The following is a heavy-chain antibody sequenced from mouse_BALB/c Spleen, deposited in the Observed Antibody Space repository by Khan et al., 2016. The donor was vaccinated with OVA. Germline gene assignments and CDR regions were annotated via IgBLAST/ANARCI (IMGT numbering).Heavy chain of an antibody. CDR3: ARVFYRYDEGYWYFDV. D-gene: IGHD2-14*01. Sequence: EVELVESGGGLVQPGGSLKLSCAASGFAFSGSGMSWVRQTPDKRLELVATINSNGGTSYYPDSVRGRFTISRDNAKNTLHLQMSSLNSEDTAMYYCARVFYRYDEGYWYFDVGGAGTTVTVSS. J-gene: IGHJ1*01. CDR1: GFAFSGSG. CDR2: INSNGGTS. V-gene: IGHV5-6-3*01.